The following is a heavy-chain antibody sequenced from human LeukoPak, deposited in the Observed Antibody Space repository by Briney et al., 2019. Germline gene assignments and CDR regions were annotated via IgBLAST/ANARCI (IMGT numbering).Heavy chain of an antibody. D-gene: IGHD3-10*01. CDR1: GFTFSSYA. Sequence: PGGSLRLSCAASGFTFSSYAMHWVRQAPGKGLEWVAVISYDGSNKYYADSVKGRFTISRDNSKNTLYLQMNSLRAEDTAVYYCARDGGGMVRGVIANLFDYWGQGTLVTVSS. V-gene: IGHV3-30-3*01. CDR2: ISYDGSNK. J-gene: IGHJ4*02. CDR3: ARDGGGMVRGVIANLFDY.